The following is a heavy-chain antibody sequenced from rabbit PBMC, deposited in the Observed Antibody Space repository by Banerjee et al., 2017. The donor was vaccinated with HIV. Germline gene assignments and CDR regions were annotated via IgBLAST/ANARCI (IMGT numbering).Heavy chain of an antibody. Sequence: QSLEESGGDLVKPGASLTLTCTASGFSFSSTYDMCWVRQAPGKGLEWIACIYTDTSGSTYYASWAKGRFTISKTSSTTVTLQMASLTAADTATYFCARRDGGYVAYGYAYYGMDLWGPGTLVTVS. CDR3: ARRDGGYVAYGYAYYGMDL. CDR2: IYTDTSGST. J-gene: IGHJ6*01. V-gene: IGHV1S40*01. CDR1: GFSFSSTYD. D-gene: IGHD6-1*01.